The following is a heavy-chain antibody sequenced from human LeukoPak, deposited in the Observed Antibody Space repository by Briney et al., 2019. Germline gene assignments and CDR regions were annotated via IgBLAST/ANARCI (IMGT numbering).Heavy chain of an antibody. J-gene: IGHJ3*02. CDR1: GNTFTDYY. Sequence: ASVKVSCMPSGNTFTDYYIHWVRQAPGQGFEWMGWNNPNSGGTNYAQKFQGRVTMTRDTSITTAYMELSRLRSDDTAVYYCATLDAFDIWGQGTMVTVSS. CDR3: ATLDAFDI. CDR2: NNPNSGGT. V-gene: IGHV1-2*02.